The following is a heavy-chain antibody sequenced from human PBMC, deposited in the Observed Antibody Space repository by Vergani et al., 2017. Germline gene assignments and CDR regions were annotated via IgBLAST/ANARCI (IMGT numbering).Heavy chain of an antibody. CDR1: GFTFSSYA. CDR3: ARERMGYCTNGVCYKSGSWFDP. CDR2: ISGSGGST. D-gene: IGHD2-8*01. V-gene: IGHV3-23*01. Sequence: EVQLLESGGGLVQPGGSLRLSCAASGFTFSSYAMSWVRQAPGKGLEWVSAISGSGGSTYYADSVKGRFTISRDNSKNTLYLQMNSLRAEDTAVYYCARERMGYCTNGVCYKSGSWFDPWGQGTLVTVSS. J-gene: IGHJ5*02.